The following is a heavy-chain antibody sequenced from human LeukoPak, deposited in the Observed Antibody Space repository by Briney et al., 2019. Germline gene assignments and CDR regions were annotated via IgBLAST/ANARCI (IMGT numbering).Heavy chain of an antibody. CDR1: GIAFRSNA. V-gene: IGHV3-21*01. CDR3: ARATWDRNYYYYMDV. Sequence: PGGPLRLSGAASGIAFRSNAMNWVPKAPGKALEWLASTSSSSLFIYYADSLKGRFTIPTNNPTKPLFLQMGGVRAEDTPVYFCARATWDRNYYYYMDVWGKGTTLTISS. J-gene: IGHJ6*03. D-gene: IGHD1-26*01. CDR2: TSSSSLFI.